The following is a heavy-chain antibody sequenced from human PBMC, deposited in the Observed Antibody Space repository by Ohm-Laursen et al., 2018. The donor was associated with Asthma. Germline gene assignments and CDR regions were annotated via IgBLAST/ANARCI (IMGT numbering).Heavy chain of an antibody. CDR1: GFTFSSYA. CDR2: ISGSGGST. J-gene: IGHJ4*02. D-gene: IGHD6-19*01. CDR3: AKDSSIAVAGIDY. Sequence: SLRLSCSASGFTFSSYAMSWVRQAPGKGLEWVSAISGSGGSTYYADSVKGRFTIPRDNSKNTLYLQMNSLRAEDTAVYYCAKDSSIAVAGIDYWGQGTLVTVSS. V-gene: IGHV3-23*01.